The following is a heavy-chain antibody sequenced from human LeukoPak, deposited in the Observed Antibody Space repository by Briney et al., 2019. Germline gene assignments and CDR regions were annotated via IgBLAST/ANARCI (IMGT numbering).Heavy chain of an antibody. CDR1: GFTFTNAW. D-gene: IGHD1-14*01. V-gene: IGHV3-15*01. J-gene: IGHJ6*02. CDR3: AKVTRGYYYYYYGMDV. Sequence: GGSLRLSCVDSGFTFTNAWMSWVRQAPGKGLEWIGRIKSKTDGETTNYAEPVRGRFTISRDDSKSAVYLQMNSLRAEDTAVYYCAKVTRGYYYYYYGMDVWGQGTTVTVSS. CDR2: IKSKTDGETT.